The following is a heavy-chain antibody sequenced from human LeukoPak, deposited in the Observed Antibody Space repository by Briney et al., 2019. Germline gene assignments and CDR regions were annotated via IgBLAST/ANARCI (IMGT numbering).Heavy chain of an antibody. CDR3: AKMKGHPLPKYYMDV. V-gene: IGHV3-23*01. CDR2: ISGTGDNT. J-gene: IGHJ6*01. CDR1: GFTFSSFA. Sequence: GGSLRLSCAASGFTFSSFAMSWVRRTPGKGLEWVSGISGTGDNTLYADSVKGRFTISRDNSKNTLYLEMNSLRAEDTAIYYCAKMKGHPLPKYYMDVWGQGTTVTVSS. D-gene: IGHD1-26*01.